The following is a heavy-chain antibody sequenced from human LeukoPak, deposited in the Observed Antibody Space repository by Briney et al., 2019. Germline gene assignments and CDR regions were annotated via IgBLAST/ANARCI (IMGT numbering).Heavy chain of an antibody. CDR2: IYHSGST. J-gene: IGHJ4*02. CDR1: GYSISSGYY. V-gene: IGHV4-38-2*01. Sequence: PSETLSLTCAVSGYSISSGYYWGWIRQPPGKGLEWIGSIYHSGSTYYNPSLKSRVTISVDTSKNQFSLKLSSVTAVDTAVYYCARAGTLYYYDSSGYYPFWGQGTLVTVSS. D-gene: IGHD3-22*01. CDR3: ARAGTLYYYDSSGYYPF.